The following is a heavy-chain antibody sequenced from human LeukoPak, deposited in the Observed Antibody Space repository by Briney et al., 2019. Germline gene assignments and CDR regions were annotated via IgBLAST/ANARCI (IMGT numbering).Heavy chain of an antibody. CDR1: GFTFSSYW. CDR2: IKQDGSEK. Sequence: PGGSLRLSCAASGFTFSSYWLSWVRQAPGKGLEWVANIKQDGSEKYYVDSVKGRFTISRDNAKNSLYLQMNSLRAEDTAVYYRARNRYYYDSSGYYNFPYYFDYWGQGTLVTVSS. CDR3: ARNRYYYDSSGYYNFPYYFDY. J-gene: IGHJ4*02. V-gene: IGHV3-7*01. D-gene: IGHD3-22*01.